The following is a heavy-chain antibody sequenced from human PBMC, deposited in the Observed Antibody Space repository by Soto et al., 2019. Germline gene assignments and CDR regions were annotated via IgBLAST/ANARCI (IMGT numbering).Heavy chain of an antibody. CDR3: ARLRQYKYYYYGMDV. CDR1: FGPTSSFY. V-gene: IGHV4-59*01. D-gene: IGHD1-20*01. CDR2: IYYSGST. Sequence: ASETPSPTRTVSFGPTSSFYRGWVPQPPGKGLEWIGYIYYSGSTNYNPSLKSRVTISVDTSKNQFSLKLSSVTAADTAVYYCARLRQYKYYYYGMDVWGQGTTVTVSS. J-gene: IGHJ6*02.